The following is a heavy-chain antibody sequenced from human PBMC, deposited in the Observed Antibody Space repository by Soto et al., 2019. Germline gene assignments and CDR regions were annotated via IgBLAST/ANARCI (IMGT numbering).Heavy chain of an antibody. CDR1: GGSTSSGGYY. J-gene: IGHJ4*02. D-gene: IGHD3-22*01. CDR2: IYYSGST. Sequence: SETLSLTCTVSGGSTSSGGYYWSWIRQHPGKGLEWIGYIYYSGSTYYNPSLKSRVTISVDTSKNQFSLKLSSVTAADTAVYYCARDRRYADSSGYSSFDYWGQVTLVTVSS. CDR3: ARDRRYADSSGYSSFDY. V-gene: IGHV4-31*03.